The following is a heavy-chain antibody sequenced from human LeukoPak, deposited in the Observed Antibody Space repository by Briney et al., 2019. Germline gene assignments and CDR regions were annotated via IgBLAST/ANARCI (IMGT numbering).Heavy chain of an antibody. CDR2: ISYDGRNK. Sequence: GGSLRVSCAASGFTFSSYAMHWVRQAPGKGLEWGAVISYDGRNKGYADSVKGRFTISRDNGKNSLYLQMNSLRAENTAVYYCARALSYSYGSMDFWGQGTLVIVSS. CDR3: ARALSYSYGSMDF. V-gene: IGHV3-30*04. J-gene: IGHJ4*02. D-gene: IGHD5-18*01. CDR1: GFTFSSYA.